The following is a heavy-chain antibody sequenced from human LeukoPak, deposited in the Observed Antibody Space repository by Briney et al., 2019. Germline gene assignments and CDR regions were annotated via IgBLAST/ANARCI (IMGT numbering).Heavy chain of an antibody. J-gene: IGHJ4*02. CDR3: ARDRYYYDSSARYFDY. V-gene: IGHV4-4*07. CDR2: IHTSGST. CDR1: GGSISSYY. D-gene: IGHD3-22*01. Sequence: KSSETLSLTCTVSGGSISSYYRSWIRQPAGKGLEWIGRIHTSGSTNYSPSLKSRVTMSVDTSKNQVSLKLSSVTAADTAVYYCARDRYYYDSSARYFDYWGQGTLVTVSS.